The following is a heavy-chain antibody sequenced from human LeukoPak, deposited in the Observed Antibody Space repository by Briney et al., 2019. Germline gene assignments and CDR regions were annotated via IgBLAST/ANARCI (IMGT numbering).Heavy chain of an antibody. CDR2: ISASSNYI. V-gene: IGHV3-21*04. J-gene: IGHJ4*02. D-gene: IGHD1-26*01. Sequence: GGSLRFSCEASGFTFSPCRMNWVRQAQGMGLEWVPSISASSNYIYYADSAKGQFTISRDNAKTSLSLQMNSLRAEDTAVYYCAKYIGWTSGNYYFDYWGQGTLVTVPS. CDR1: GFTFSPCR. CDR3: AKYIGWTSGNYYFDY.